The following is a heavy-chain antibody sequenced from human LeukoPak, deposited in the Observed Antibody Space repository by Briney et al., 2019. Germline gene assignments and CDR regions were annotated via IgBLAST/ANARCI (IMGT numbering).Heavy chain of an antibody. CDR2: INQDGSEK. J-gene: IGHJ4*02. Sequence: AGGSLRLSCAASGLTLSPYTMNWVRQTPGKGLELVATINQDGSEKYYVDSVKGRFTISRDNARNSLYLQINSLRAEDTAVFYCARDKEVGATLLDCWGQGTLVTVSS. CDR1: GLTLSPYT. V-gene: IGHV3-7*01. CDR3: ARDKEVGATLLDC. D-gene: IGHD1-26*01.